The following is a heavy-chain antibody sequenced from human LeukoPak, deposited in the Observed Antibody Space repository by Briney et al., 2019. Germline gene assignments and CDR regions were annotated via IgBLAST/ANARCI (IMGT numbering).Heavy chain of an antibody. CDR1: GGTFSSYA. J-gene: IGHJ6*02. CDR3: AKDILSRRYYYYGMDV. D-gene: IGHD2/OR15-2a*01. Sequence: ASVKVSCKASGGTFSSYAMSWVRQAPGKGLEWVSAISGSGASTYYADSVKGRFTISRDNSKNTLYLQMNSLRAEDTAVYYCAKDILSRRYYYYGMDVWGQGTTVTVSS. V-gene: IGHV3-23*01. CDR2: ISGSGAST.